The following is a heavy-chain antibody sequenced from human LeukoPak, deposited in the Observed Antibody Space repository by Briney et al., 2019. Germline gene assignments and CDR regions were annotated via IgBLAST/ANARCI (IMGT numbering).Heavy chain of an antibody. D-gene: IGHD2-21*01. CDR3: AACGAYCGGVGY. CDR2: INGGNGDT. Sequence: AASVKVSCKASGYTLSNSAIHWVRQAPGQRLEWMGWINGGNGDTKSSQKFQDRVTITRDTSASTAYMELSSLRSEDTAVYYCAACGAYCGGVGYWGQGTLVTVSS. V-gene: IGHV1-3*01. CDR1: GYTLSNSA. J-gene: IGHJ4*02.